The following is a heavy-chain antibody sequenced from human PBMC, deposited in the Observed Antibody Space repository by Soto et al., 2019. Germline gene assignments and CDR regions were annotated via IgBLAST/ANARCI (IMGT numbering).Heavy chain of an antibody. Sequence: QVQLVESGGGVVQPGRSLRLSCAASGFTFSSYGMHWVRQAPGKGLEWVAVIWYDGSNKYYADSVKGRFTISRDNSKNTLYLQMNSLRAEDTAVYYCARARRNYDFWSGETSPDAFDIWGQGTMVTVSS. J-gene: IGHJ3*02. CDR2: IWYDGSNK. D-gene: IGHD3-3*01. CDR1: GFTFSSYG. CDR3: ARARRNYDFWSGETSPDAFDI. V-gene: IGHV3-33*01.